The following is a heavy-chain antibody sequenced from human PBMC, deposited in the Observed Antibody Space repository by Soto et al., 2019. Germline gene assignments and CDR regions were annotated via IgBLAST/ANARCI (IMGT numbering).Heavy chain of an antibody. CDR1: GYTFTSYG. V-gene: IGHV1-18*04. D-gene: IGHD5-18*01. J-gene: IGHJ6*02. Sequence: ASVKVSCKASGYTFTSYGISWVRQAPGQGLEWMGWISAYNGNTNYAQKLQGRVTMTTDTSTSTAYMELRSLRSDDTAVYYCARGVYSYGSDPYYYGMDVWGQGTTVTV. CDR3: ARGVYSYGSDPYYYGMDV. CDR2: ISAYNGNT.